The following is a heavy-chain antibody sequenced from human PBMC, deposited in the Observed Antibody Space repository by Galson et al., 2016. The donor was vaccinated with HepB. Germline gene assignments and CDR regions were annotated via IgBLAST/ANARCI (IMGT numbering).Heavy chain of an antibody. D-gene: IGHD4-17*01. J-gene: IGHJ6*02. CDR1: GYTFTTYA. CDR3: ARDQVDYGDSESYHYYFGMDV. V-gene: IGHV7-4-1*02. Sequence: SVKVSCKASGYTFTTYAMNWVRQAPGQGLEWMGWINTNTANPTYAQGFTGRFVFSLDTSVSTAYLQISSLKAEDTAVYYCARDQVDYGDSESYHYYFGMDVWGQGTTVTVSS. CDR2: INTNTANP.